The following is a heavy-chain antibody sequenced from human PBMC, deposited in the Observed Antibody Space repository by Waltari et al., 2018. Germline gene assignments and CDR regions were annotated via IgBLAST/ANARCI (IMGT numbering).Heavy chain of an antibody. D-gene: IGHD2-15*01. V-gene: IGHV4-4*02. Sequence: QVQLQESGPGLVKPSGTLSLTCAVSGASITTRYWWNWVRQSPGKGLEWIGEISHWGFTNYNPSLEGRISISLDESKNQFSLQLSSVTAADTAMYYCATVIAGCSASSCYLDSWGQGTLVTVSS. J-gene: IGHJ4*02. CDR1: GASITTRYW. CDR3: ATVIAGCSASSCYLDS. CDR2: ISHWGFT.